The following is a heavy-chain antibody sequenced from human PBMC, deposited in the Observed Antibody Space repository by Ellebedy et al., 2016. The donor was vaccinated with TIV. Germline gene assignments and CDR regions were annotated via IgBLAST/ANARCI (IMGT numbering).Heavy chain of an antibody. J-gene: IGHJ4*02. V-gene: IGHV1-18*01. CDR3: ARDVRGIAVAGTGLPDY. Sequence: AASVKVSCKASGYTFTSYGISWVRQAPGQGLEWMGWISAYNGNTNYAQKLQGRVTMTTDTSTSTAYMELRSLRSDDTAVYYCARDVRGIAVAGTGLPDYWGQGTLVTVSS. CDR1: GYTFTSYG. CDR2: ISAYNGNT. D-gene: IGHD6-19*01.